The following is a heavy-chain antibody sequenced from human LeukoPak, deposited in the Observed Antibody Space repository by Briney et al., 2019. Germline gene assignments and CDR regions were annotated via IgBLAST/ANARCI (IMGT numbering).Heavy chain of an antibody. J-gene: IGHJ4*02. V-gene: IGHV1-69*01. CDR3: ARSLGSAAAFSNPRSTPRKLPVDY. Sequence: SVKVSCKASGGTFSSYAISWVRQAPGQGLEWMGGIIPIFGTANYAQKFQGRVTITADESTSTAYTELSRLRSDDTAVYYCARSLGSAAAFSNPRSTPRKLPVDYWGQGTLVTVSS. CDR1: GGTFSSYA. CDR2: IIPIFGTA. D-gene: IGHD6-13*01.